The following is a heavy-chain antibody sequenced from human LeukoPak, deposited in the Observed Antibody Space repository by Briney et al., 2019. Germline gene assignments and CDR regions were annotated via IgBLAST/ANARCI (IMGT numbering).Heavy chain of an antibody. CDR1: GFSFTNAW. Sequence: GGSLRLSCAASGFSFTNAWMTWVRQAPGKGLEWVGRIKSKADGETTDYAAPVKGRCTMSRDDSKATLYLQMNYVNTEDTAVYYCTTDLAIPMIRGVIVYWRQGTLVTVSS. J-gene: IGHJ4*02. V-gene: IGHV3-15*05. CDR3: TTDLAIPMIRGVIVY. CDR2: IKSKADGETT. D-gene: IGHD3-10*01.